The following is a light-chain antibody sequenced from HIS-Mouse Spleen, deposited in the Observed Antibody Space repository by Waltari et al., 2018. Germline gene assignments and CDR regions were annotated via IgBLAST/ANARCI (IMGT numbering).Light chain of an antibody. CDR2: LGS. CDR3: MQALQTPWT. CDR1: QSLLHSNGYNY. V-gene: IGKV2-28*01. Sequence: DIVMTQSPLSLPVTPGEQASISRRYSQSLLHSNGYNYLDWYLQKPGQSPQLLIYLGSNRASGVPDRFSGSGSGTDFTLKISRVEAEDVGVYYCMQALQTPWTFGQGTKVEIK. J-gene: IGKJ1*01.